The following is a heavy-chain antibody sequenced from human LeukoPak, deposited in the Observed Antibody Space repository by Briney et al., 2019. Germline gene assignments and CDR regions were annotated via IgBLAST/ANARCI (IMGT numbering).Heavy chain of an antibody. CDR2: INHSGST. J-gene: IGHJ4*02. CDR3: ARGANYYDSSGYSATFDY. D-gene: IGHD3-22*01. CDR1: GGSFSGYY. Sequence: SETLSLTCAVYGGSFSGYYWSWIRQPPGKGLEWIGEINHSGSTNYNPSLKSRVTISLDTSKSQFSLKLSSVTAADTAVYYCARGANYYDSSGYSATFDYWGQGTLVTVSS. V-gene: IGHV4-34*01.